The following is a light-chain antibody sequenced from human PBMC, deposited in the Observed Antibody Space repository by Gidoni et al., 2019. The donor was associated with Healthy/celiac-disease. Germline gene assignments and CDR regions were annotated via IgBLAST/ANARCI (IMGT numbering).Light chain of an antibody. CDR2: DAS. Sequence: EILLTQSPATLSLSPGESATLSCRDSQSVSSYLAWYQQKPGQAPRLLIYDASNRATGIPARFSGSGSGTDFTLTISSLEPEDFAVYYCQQRSNWPQLTFGGGTKVEIK. J-gene: IGKJ4*01. V-gene: IGKV3-11*01. CDR3: QQRSNWPQLT. CDR1: QSVSSY.